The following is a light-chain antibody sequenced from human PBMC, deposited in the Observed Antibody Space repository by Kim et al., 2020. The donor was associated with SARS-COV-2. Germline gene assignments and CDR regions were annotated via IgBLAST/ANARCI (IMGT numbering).Light chain of an antibody. J-gene: IGKJ4*01. CDR2: DAA. Sequence: PGESATLPCRASQNVGTNLAWYHQKPGQAPRLLIYDAAIRAAGIPDRFSGSGSGTDFTLTISSLESEDFAVYYCQQRSNWPPALTFGGGTKVDIK. CDR1: QNVGTN. V-gene: IGKV3-11*01. CDR3: QQRSNWPPALT.